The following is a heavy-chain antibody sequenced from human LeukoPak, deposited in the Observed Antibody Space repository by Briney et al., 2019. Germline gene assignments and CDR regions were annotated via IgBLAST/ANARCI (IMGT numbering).Heavy chain of an antibody. CDR1: GFNLSNYW. V-gene: IGHV3-7*01. Sequence: GGSLRLSCAASGFNLSNYWMSWVRQAPGKGPEWVAKIKPDGSDQYYVDSVKSRFTMSRDNAKSSLYLQVNSLRAEDTAVYYCAKTGIAAAASDYWGQGTLVTVSS. CDR2: IKPDGSDQ. D-gene: IGHD6-13*01. J-gene: IGHJ4*02. CDR3: AKTGIAAAASDY.